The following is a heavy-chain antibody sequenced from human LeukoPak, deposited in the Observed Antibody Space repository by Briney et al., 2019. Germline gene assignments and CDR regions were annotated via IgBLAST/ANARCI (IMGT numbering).Heavy chain of an antibody. Sequence: SSVTVSCTTSGATFSSYAISCVLHAPGHGLEWMGGIIPIFGTANYAQKFQGRVTITADESTSTAYMELSSLRSEDTAVYYCATDYDYVWGFDYWGQGTLVTVSS. D-gene: IGHD3-16*01. CDR3: ATDYDYVWGFDY. V-gene: IGHV1-69*01. CDR1: GATFSSYA. J-gene: IGHJ4*02. CDR2: IIPIFGTA.